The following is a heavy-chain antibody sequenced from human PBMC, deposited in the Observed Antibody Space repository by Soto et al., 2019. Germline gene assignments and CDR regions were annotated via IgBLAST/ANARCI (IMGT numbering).Heavy chain of an antibody. J-gene: IGHJ4*02. CDR3: AKGTMIIVGTYYFDY. Sequence: GGSLRLSCAASGFTFSSYAMSWVRQAPGKGLKWVSVISGSGASTYYADSVKGRFTISRDNSKNTVYLQMNSLRAEDTAVYYCAKGTMIIVGTYYFDYWGQGTLFTVAS. CDR1: GFTFSSYA. CDR2: ISGSGAST. D-gene: IGHD3-22*01. V-gene: IGHV3-23*01.